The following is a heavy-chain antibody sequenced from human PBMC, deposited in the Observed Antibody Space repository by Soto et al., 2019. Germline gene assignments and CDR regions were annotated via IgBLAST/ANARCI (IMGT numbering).Heavy chain of an antibody. J-gene: IGHJ4*02. D-gene: IGHD3-9*01. V-gene: IGHV3-23*01. CDR2: ISGSGGST. CDR1: GFTFSSYS. Sequence: GGSLRLSCAASGFTFSSYSMSWVRQAPGKGLEWVSAISGSGGSTFYADSVKGRFTISRDNSKNTLYLQMNSPRAEDTAVYYCAKEQSTLTGYSFDYWGQGTLVTVSS. CDR3: AKEQSTLTGYSFDY.